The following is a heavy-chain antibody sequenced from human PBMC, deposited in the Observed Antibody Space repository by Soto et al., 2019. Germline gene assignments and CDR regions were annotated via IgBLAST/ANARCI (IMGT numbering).Heavy chain of an antibody. V-gene: IGHV3-66*01. CDR1: GLNVSKNA. Sequence: EVQLVESGGGLAQPGGSLTLSCEVSGLNVSKNAMSWVRQAPGKGLEWVSVIYTSGGTFYADSVKGRFTISRDNSKNTVYLQMNCLRVEDTAVYYCARDGSVHWGQGTLVTVSS. CDR3: ARDGSVH. J-gene: IGHJ4*02. CDR2: IYTSGGT.